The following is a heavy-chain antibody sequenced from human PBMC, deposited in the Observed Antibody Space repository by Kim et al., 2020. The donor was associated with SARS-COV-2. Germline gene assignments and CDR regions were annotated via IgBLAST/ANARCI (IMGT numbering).Heavy chain of an antibody. V-gene: IGHV1-18*04. Sequence: ASVKVSCKASGYTFSSYSFAWVRQAPGQGLEWMGWISAHNGNTKYAQDFQGRVTLTTDTSTNTLFMELTRLTSDDTAXXFCAXQKGDDQGNSYYYAMDLWXQGXXVVVSS. CDR1: GYTFSSYS. CDR2: ISAHNGNT. CDR3: AXQKGDDQGNSYYYAMDL. J-gene: IGHJ6*01. D-gene: IGHD1-1*01.